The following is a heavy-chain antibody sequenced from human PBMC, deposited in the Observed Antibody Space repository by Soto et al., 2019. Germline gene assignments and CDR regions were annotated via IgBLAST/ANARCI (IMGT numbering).Heavy chain of an antibody. J-gene: IGHJ4*02. V-gene: IGHV1-69*02. CDR2: IIPILGIA. D-gene: IGHD2-8*01. CDR3: ASTNGPYYFDY. Sequence: QVQLVQSGAEVKKPGSSVKVSCKASGGTFSSYTISWVRQAPGQGLEWMGRIIPILGIANYAQKFQGRVTITADKSTSTAYMELSSLRSEVTAVYYCASTNGPYYFDYWGQGTLVTVSS. CDR1: GGTFSSYT.